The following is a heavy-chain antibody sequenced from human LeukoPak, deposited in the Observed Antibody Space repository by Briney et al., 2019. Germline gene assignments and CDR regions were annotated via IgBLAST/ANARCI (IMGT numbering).Heavy chain of an antibody. V-gene: IGHV1-18*01. D-gene: IGHD3-22*01. CDR2: ISAYNGNT. CDR3: ARGRSGYPPYYFDY. CDR1: GYTFTSYG. J-gene: IGHJ4*02. Sequence: ASVKVSCKASGYTFTSYGISWVRQAPGQGLEWIGWISAYNGNTNYAQKLQGRVTMTTDTSTSTDYMELRSLRSDDTAVYYCARGRSGYPPYYFDYWGQGTLVTVSS.